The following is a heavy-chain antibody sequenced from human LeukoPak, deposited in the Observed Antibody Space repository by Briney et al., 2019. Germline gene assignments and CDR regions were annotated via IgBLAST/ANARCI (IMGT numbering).Heavy chain of an antibody. J-gene: IGHJ3*02. V-gene: IGHV3-53*01. CDR1: GFIVSNNY. CDR3: ARGIQLTLAAHAFDI. D-gene: IGHD1-1*01. Sequence: GGSLRLSCAASGFIVSNNYMSWVRQAPGKGLEWVSVIYSGGGTYSADSVKGRFTISRDNSKNTLYFQMNNLRAEDTAVYYCARGIQLTLAAHAFDIWGPGTTVTVSS. CDR2: IYSGGGT.